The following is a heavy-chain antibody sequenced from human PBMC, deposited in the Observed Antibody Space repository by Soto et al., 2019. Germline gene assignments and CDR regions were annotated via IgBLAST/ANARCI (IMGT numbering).Heavy chain of an antibody. Sequence: SVEVSCRASGGTFSSYAISWVRQAPGQGLEWMGGIIPIFGTANYAQKFQGRVTITADESTSTAYMELSSLRSEDTAVYYCARGGFSSSSRGTFDYWGQGTLVTVSS. CDR2: IIPIFGTA. CDR3: ARGGFSSSSRGTFDY. D-gene: IGHD6-6*01. CDR1: GGTFSSYA. J-gene: IGHJ4*02. V-gene: IGHV1-69*13.